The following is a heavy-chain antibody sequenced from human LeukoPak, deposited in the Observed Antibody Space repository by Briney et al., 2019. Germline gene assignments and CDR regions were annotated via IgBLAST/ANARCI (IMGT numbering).Heavy chain of an antibody. CDR1: GGSISSGSYY. V-gene: IGHV4-61*02. J-gene: IGHJ5*02. Sequence: SETLSLTCTVSGGSISSGSYYWSWVRQPGGGGVEWIVRIYTSGSTNYNPSLKSRVTISVDTSKNQFSLKLSSVTAADTAVYYCARAVCSSTSCLPEWFDPWGQGTLVTVSS. CDR3: ARAVCSSTSCLPEWFDP. D-gene: IGHD2-2*01. CDR2: IYTSGST.